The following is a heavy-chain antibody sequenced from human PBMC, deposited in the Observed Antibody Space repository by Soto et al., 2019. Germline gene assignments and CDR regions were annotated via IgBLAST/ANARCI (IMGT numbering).Heavy chain of an antibody. CDR1: GLSVTTSGVG. Sequence: QITLKESGPTLVKPTQTLTLTCTSSGLSVTTSGVGVGWIRQPPGKALEWLALTYWDDDKRYSPSLKSRLTITKDTSKNQVVLTMTNMDPVDTATYYCARRIAAAAFDYWGQGTLVTVSS. D-gene: IGHD6-13*01. J-gene: IGHJ4*02. V-gene: IGHV2-5*02. CDR2: TYWDDDK. CDR3: ARRIAAAAFDY.